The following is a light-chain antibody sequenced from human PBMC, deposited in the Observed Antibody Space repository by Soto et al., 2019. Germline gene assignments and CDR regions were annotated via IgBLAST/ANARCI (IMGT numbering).Light chain of an antibody. J-gene: IGKJ2*03. V-gene: IGKV1-5*03. CDR3: QQYNNWYS. Sequence: DIQMTQSPSTLSASVGDRVTITCRASQTINTWLAWYQQKPGKAPKLLIYKASSLESGVPSRFSGSGSGTDFPLTTSSLQPDDFVAYYCQQYNNWYSFCQRTKLEIK. CDR1: QTINTW. CDR2: KAS.